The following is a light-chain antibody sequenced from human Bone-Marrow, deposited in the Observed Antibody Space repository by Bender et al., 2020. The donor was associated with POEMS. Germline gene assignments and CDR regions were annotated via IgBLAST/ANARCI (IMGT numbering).Light chain of an antibody. V-gene: IGLV2-18*01. J-gene: IGLJ3*02. Sequence: QSALTQPPSVSGSPGQSVTISCTGSSSDVGGYNRVSWYQQPPGTAPKLMIYEVSNRPSGIPERFSGSNSGDTATLTISRVEAGDEADYYCQVWDSSSDHSEVFGGGTKLTVL. CDR3: QVWDSSSDHSEV. CDR1: SSDVGGYNR. CDR2: EVS.